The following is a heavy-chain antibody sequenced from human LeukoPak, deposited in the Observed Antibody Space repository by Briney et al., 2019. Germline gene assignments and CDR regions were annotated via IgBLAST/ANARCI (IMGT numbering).Heavy chain of an antibody. CDR1: GYSFTDYD. J-gene: IGHJ4*02. D-gene: IGHD3-10*01. CDR3: ARGPTGVIITSPPFDY. Sequence: ASVKVSCKASGYSFTDYDINWVRQATGQGLEWMGWINAGNGNTKYSQEFQGRVTITRDTSASTAYMELSSLRSEDMAVYYCARGPTGVIITSPPFDYWGQGTLVTVSS. CDR2: INAGNGNT. V-gene: IGHV1-3*03.